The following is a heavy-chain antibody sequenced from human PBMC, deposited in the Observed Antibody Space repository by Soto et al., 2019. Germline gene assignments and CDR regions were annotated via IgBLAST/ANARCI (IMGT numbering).Heavy chain of an antibody. CDR2: IFSNDEK. D-gene: IGHD6-13*01. V-gene: IGHV2-26*01. CDR1: GFSLSNAGLG. Sequence: QVTVKESGPVRVKSTETLTLTCTDSGFSLSNAGLGVSWIRRPPGKALEWLAHIFSNDEKSYSTSLKSRLTISKDTSKSQVVLTMTNMDPVDTATYYCASTYSTSWYWFDPWGQGTLVTVSS. CDR3: ASTYSTSWYWFDP. J-gene: IGHJ5*02.